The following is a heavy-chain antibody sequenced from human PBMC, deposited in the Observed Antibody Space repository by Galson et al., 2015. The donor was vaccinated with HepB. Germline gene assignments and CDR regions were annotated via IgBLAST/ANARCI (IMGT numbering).Heavy chain of an antibody. V-gene: IGHV3-30*03. CDR1: GFVFSSYG. CDR2: ISFDGSKK. D-gene: IGHD1-26*01. CDR3: AIGEPSTRTSFQH. J-gene: IGHJ1*01. Sequence: SLRLSCAASGFVFSSYGIHWVRQAPGKGLEWVAVISFDGSKKYYADSVKGRFAISRDDSKNTLYLQMSSLRAEDTALYFCAIGEPSTRTSFQHWGQGTLVTVSS.